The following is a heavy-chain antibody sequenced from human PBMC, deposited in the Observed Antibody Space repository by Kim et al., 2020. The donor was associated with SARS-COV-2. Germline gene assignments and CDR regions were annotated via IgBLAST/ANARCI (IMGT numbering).Heavy chain of an antibody. CDR3: ARGPREYGFDY. CDR2: LGAISGNT. V-gene: IGHV1-8*01. J-gene: IGHJ4*02. D-gene: IGHD3-10*01. Sequence: ASVKVSCKASGHTFSSYDINWVRQATGPGFEWVGWLGAISGNTGYDQKFQGRVTMTRDTSISTAYMERSSLRSEDTAVYYCARGPREYGFDYWGQGTLVTVSS. CDR1: GHTFSSYD.